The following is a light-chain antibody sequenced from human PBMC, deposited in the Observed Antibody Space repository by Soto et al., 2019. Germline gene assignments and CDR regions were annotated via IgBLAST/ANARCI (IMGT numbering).Light chain of an antibody. CDR2: DVS. J-gene: IGKJ4*01. Sequence: DIQMTQSPSTLSASVGDRVTITCRASQTLRTWLAWYQQKPGKAPKLLIYDVSILQSGVPSRFSGSGSGTEFTLTISSLQPDDFATYYCQQCNGYPLTFGGGTKVEFK. CDR3: QQCNGYPLT. V-gene: IGKV1-5*01. CDR1: QTLRTW.